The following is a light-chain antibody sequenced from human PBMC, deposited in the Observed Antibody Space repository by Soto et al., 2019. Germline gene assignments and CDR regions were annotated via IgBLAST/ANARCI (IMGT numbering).Light chain of an antibody. CDR1: QSITGW. CDR2: KAS. CDR3: QQYNPYSPWT. Sequence: DIQMTQSPSTLSASVGDRVTITCRASQSITGWLAWFQQKPGKAPKLLISKASSLQSGVPSRFSGSGSGTEFTLTISSLQPDDFATYYCQQYNPYSPWTFGQGTRWIS. V-gene: IGKV1-5*03. J-gene: IGKJ1*01.